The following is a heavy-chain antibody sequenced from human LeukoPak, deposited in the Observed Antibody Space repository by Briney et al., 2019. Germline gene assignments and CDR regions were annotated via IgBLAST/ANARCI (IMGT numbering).Heavy chain of an antibody. Sequence: SETLSLTCTVSGASIGSGGYYWSWIRQHPGKGLEWIGCIFYSGSTFYNPSFKSRVTISVDTSKNQFSLKLSSVTAADTAVYYCARALTTTGSDYWGQGTLVTVYS. CDR3: ARALTTTGSDY. V-gene: IGHV4-31*03. J-gene: IGHJ4*02. CDR1: GASIGSGGYY. CDR2: IFYSGST. D-gene: IGHD4-17*01.